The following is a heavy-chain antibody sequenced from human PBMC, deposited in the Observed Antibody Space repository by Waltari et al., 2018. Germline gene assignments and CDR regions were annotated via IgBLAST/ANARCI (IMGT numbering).Heavy chain of an antibody. CDR2: ITTDETNT. CDR1: GFPFSSYW. CDR3: ARDRGTATPLDP. D-gene: IGHD3-10*01. Sequence: EVQVVESGGGLVQPGGSLRLSCVASGFPFSSYWMHWVRQVSGKGLEWVSRITTDETNTAYADAVKGRFTVSRDNAKNTVYLQMTSVRAEDTGIYYCARDRGTATPLDPWGQGTVVTVSS. V-gene: IGHV3-74*03. J-gene: IGHJ5*02.